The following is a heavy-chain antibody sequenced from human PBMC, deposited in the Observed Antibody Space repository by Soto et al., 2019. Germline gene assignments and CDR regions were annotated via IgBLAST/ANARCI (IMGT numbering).Heavy chain of an antibody. CDR1: GFTVSSNY. CDR2: IKQDGSEE. D-gene: IGHD3-22*01. V-gene: IGHV3-7*01. CDR3: ARDRRSGSNVWGFYYAMDV. J-gene: IGHJ6*02. Sequence: PGGSLRLSCAASGFTVSSNYMSWVRQAPGKGLEWAANIKQDGSEEYYVDSVKGRFIISRDNANDSLYLHMSSLRTEDTSVYYCARDRRSGSNVWGFYYAMDVWGQGTTVTVSS.